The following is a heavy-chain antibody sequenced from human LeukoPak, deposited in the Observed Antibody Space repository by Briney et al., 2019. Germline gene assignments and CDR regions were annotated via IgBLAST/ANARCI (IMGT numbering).Heavy chain of an antibody. D-gene: IGHD6-13*01. Sequence: ASAKVSCKSSGYTFTGYYMHWVRQAPGQGLEWMGWINPNSGGTNYAQKFQGRVTMTRDTSISTAYMELSRLRSDDTAVYYCARENPYSSWGYWGQGTLVTVSS. V-gene: IGHV1-2*02. J-gene: IGHJ4*02. CDR1: GYTFTGYY. CDR3: ARENPYSSWGY. CDR2: INPNSGGT.